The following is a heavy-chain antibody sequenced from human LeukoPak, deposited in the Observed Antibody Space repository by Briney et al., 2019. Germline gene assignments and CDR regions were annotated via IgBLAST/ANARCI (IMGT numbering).Heavy chain of an antibody. D-gene: IGHD2-15*01. V-gene: IGHV3-48*03. CDR3: ARDLRYCSGGSCYGRYYYGMDV. J-gene: IGHJ6*04. CDR2: ISSSGSTI. CDR1: GFTFSSYE. Sequence: PGGSLRLSCAASGFTFSSYEMNWVRQAPGKGLEWVSYISSSGSTIYYADSVKGRFTISRDNAKNSLYLQMNSLRAEDTAVYYCARDLRYCSGGSCYGRYYYGMDVWGKGTTVTVSS.